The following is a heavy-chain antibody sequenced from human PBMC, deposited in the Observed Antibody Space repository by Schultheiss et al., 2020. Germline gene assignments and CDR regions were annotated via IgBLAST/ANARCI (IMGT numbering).Heavy chain of an antibody. CDR1: GYTFTSYA. J-gene: IGHJ5*02. D-gene: IGHD3-10*01. Sequence: ASVKVSCKASGYTFTSYAMHWVRQAPGQRLEWMGWINAGNGNTKYSQKFQGRVTITRDTSASTAYMELSSLRSEDTAVYYCARSVGVGYYGSGSYYNTPRNWFDPWGQGTLVTVSS. V-gene: IGHV1-3*01. CDR2: INAGNGNT. CDR3: ARSVGVGYYGSGSYYNTPRNWFDP.